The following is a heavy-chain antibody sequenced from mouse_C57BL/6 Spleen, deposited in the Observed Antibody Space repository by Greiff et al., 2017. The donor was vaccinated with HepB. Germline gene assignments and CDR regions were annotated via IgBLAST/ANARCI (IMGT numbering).Heavy chain of an antibody. D-gene: IGHD2-1*01. CDR1: GYAFSSYW. Sequence: QVQLKQSGAELVKPGASVKISCKASGYAFSSYWMNWVKQRPGKGLEWIGQIYPGDGDTNYNGKFKGKATLTADKSSSTAYMQLSSLTSEDSAVYFCAREGDGNYEAWFAYWGQGTLVTVSA. CDR2: IYPGDGDT. J-gene: IGHJ3*01. V-gene: IGHV1-80*01. CDR3: AREGDGNYEAWFAY.